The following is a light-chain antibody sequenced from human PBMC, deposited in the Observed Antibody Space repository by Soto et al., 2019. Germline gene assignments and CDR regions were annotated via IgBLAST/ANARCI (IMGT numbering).Light chain of an antibody. J-gene: IGKJ2*01. CDR3: QQYHNWPPQYT. V-gene: IGKV3-15*01. Sequence: EIVMTQSPASLSVSPGDGATLSCCASQSVASNVAWYQQKPGQGPRLLIHGASTRAAGVPARFSGSGSGTDFTLTISGLQSEDFAVYYCQQYHNWPPQYTFGQGTKLQIK. CDR2: GAS. CDR1: QSVASN.